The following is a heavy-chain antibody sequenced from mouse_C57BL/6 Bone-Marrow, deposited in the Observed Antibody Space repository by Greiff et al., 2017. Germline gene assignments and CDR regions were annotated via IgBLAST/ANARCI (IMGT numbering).Heavy chain of an antibody. J-gene: IGHJ4*01. CDR2: ISSGGSYT. Sequence: EVQLQESGGDLVKPGGSLKLSCAASGFTFSSYGMSWVRQTPDKRLEWVATISSGGSYTYYPDSVKGRFTISRDNAKNTLYLQMSSLKSEDTAMYYCARRSYAMDYWGQGTLVTVSS. CDR3: ARRSYAMDY. V-gene: IGHV5-6*01. CDR1: GFTFSSYG.